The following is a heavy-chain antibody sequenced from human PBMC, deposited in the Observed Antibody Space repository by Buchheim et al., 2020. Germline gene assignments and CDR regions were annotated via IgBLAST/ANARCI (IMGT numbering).Heavy chain of an antibody. Sequence: QVQLQQWGAGLLKPSETLSLTCAVYGGSFSGYYWSWIRQPPGKGLEWIGEINHSGSTNYNPSLKSRVTISVDTSRNQFSLKLSSVTAADTAVYYCARNAYYYYYYGMDIWGQGTT. V-gene: IGHV4-34*01. CDR1: GGSFSGYY. J-gene: IGHJ6*02. CDR2: INHSGST. CDR3: ARNAYYYYYYGMDI.